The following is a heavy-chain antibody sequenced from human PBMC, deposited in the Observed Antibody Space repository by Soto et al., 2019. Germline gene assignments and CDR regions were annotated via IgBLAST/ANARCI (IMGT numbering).Heavy chain of an antibody. CDR2: IWYDGSNK. CDR1: GFTFSTYG. CDR3: AKDHCGGDCYSEPYFDS. V-gene: IGHV3-33*06. Sequence: QVQVVESGGGVVQPGRSLRLSCAASGFTFSTYGMHWVRQAPGKGLEWVAVIWYDGSNKYYADSVKGPFTISRDNSKNMVYLQMTSLRAEYTAVYYCAKDHCGGDCYSEPYFDSWGQGTLVTVSS. D-gene: IGHD2-21*02. J-gene: IGHJ4*02.